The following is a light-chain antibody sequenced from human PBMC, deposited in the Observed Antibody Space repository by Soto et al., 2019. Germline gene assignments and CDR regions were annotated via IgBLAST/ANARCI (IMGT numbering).Light chain of an antibody. CDR2: DAS. J-gene: IGKJ1*01. V-gene: IGKV3-11*01. CDR3: QQRSNWPRT. Sequence: VFTQSPPTVSLSPGERATLSWRASQSVSSYLAWYQQKPGQAPRLLIYDASNRATGIPARFSGSGSGTDFTLTISCLEPEDFAVYYCQQRSNWPRTFGQGTKVDIK. CDR1: QSVSSY.